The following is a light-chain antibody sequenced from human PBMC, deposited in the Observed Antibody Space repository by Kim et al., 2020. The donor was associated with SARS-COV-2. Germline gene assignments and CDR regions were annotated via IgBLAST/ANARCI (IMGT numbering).Light chain of an antibody. CDR2: DAS. CDR3: QHRRT. J-gene: IGKJ3*01. Sequence: STLSASVGDRVTITCRASQSISSWLAWYQQKPGKAPKLLIYDASSLESGVPSRFSGSGSGTEFTLTISSLQPDDFATYYCQHRRTFGPGTKVDIK. V-gene: IGKV1-5*01. CDR1: QSISSW.